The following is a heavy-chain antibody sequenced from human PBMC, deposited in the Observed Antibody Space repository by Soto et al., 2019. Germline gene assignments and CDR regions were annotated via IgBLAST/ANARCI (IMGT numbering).Heavy chain of an antibody. D-gene: IGHD7-27*01. CDR3: ARSSLGTSRVFDP. CDR2: INAGNGNT. V-gene: IGHV1-3*01. CDR1: GYTFTIYA. J-gene: IGHJ5*02. Sequence: ASVKVSCKASGYTFTIYAMHWVRQAPGQRLEWMGWINAGNGNTKYSQKFQGRVTITRDTSASTAYMELSSLRSEDTAVYYCARSSLGTSRVFDPWGQGTLVTVSS.